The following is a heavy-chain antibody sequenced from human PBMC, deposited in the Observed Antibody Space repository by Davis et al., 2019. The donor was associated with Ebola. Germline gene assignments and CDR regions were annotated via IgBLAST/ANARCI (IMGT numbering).Heavy chain of an antibody. V-gene: IGHV4-30-4*01. CDR2: IYYSGST. CDR3: ARGRNYGSYYFDY. CDR1: GGSISSGDYY. Sequence: SETLSLTCTVSGGSISSGDYYWSWIRQPPGKGLEWIGYIYYSGSTYYNPSLKSRVTISVDTSKNQFSLKLSSVTPEDTAVYYCARGRNYGSYYFDYWGQGTLVTVSS. D-gene: IGHD1-7*01. J-gene: IGHJ4*02.